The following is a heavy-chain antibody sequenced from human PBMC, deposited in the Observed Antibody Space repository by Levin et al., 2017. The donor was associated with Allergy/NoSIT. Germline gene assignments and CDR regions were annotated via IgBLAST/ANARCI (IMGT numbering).Heavy chain of an antibody. J-gene: IGHJ4*02. CDR3: ARAPGYYDSSGYYYGNFDY. D-gene: IGHD3-22*01. CDR1: GFTFSSYG. V-gene: IGHV3-33*01. CDR2: IWYDGSNK. Sequence: SCAASGFTFSSYGMHWVRQAPGKGLEWVAVIWYDGSNKYYADSVKGRFTISRDNSKNTLYLQMNSLRAEDTAVYYCARAPGYYDSSGYYYGNFDYWGQGTLVTVSS.